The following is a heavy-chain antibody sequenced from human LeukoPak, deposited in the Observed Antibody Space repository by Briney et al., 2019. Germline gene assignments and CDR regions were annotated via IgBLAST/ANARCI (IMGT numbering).Heavy chain of an antibody. CDR1: GFTFSSYW. D-gene: IGHD4-17*01. CDR2: IRYDGSNK. CDR3: AKDSRSAFDI. V-gene: IGHV3-30*02. Sequence: GGSLRLSCAASGFTFSSYWMSWVRQAPGKGLEWVAFIRYDGSNKYYADSVKGRFTISRDNSKNTLYLQMNSLRAEDTAVYYCAKDSRSAFDIWGQGTMVTVSS. J-gene: IGHJ3*02.